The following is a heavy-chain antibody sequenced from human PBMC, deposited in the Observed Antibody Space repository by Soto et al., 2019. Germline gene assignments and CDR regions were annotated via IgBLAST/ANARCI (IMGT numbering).Heavy chain of an antibody. Sequence: PGGSLRLSCAASGFTFSGYAMSWVRQAPGKGLEWVSAISGSGGSTYYADSVKGRFTISRDNSKNTLYLQMNSLRAEDTAVYYCATVWFGELLFLDYYYYGMDVWGQGTTVTVSS. CDR2: ISGSGGST. J-gene: IGHJ6*02. V-gene: IGHV3-23*01. CDR1: GFTFSGYA. CDR3: ATVWFGELLFLDYYYYGMDV. D-gene: IGHD3-10*01.